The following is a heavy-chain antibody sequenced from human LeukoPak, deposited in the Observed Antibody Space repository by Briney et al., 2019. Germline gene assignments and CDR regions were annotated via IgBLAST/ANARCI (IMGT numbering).Heavy chain of an antibody. CDR3: ARGENYDSSGPPDY. CDR1: GFTFTSYD. J-gene: IGHJ4*02. D-gene: IGHD3-22*01. Sequence: ASVKVSCKASGFTFTSYDINWVRQASGQGLEWMGWISAYNGNTNYAQKLQGRVTMTTDTSTSTAYMELRSLRSDDTAVYYCARGENYDSSGPPDYWGQGTLVTVSS. V-gene: IGHV1-18*01. CDR2: ISAYNGNT.